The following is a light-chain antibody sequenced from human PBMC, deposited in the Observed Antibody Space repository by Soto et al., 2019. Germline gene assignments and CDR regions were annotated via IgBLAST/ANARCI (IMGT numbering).Light chain of an antibody. Sequence: EIVLTQSPATLSLSPGERATLSCRASQSFSSYLAWYQHKPGQAPRLLIYDASNRATGIPARFSGSGSGTDFTLTISRLEPEDFAVYYCQQFSSYPLTFGGGTKVDIK. CDR1: QSFSSY. J-gene: IGKJ4*01. CDR2: DAS. CDR3: QQFSSYPLT. V-gene: IGKV3-11*01.